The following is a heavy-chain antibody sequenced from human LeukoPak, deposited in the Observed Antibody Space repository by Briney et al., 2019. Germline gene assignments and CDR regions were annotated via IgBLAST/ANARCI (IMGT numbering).Heavy chain of an antibody. V-gene: IGHV3-23*01. J-gene: IGHJ4*02. CDR1: GFTFSSYS. CDR2: ISGSGGST. CDR3: AKDTIFGVVIMKFLDY. Sequence: PGGSLRLSCAASGFTFSSYSMNWVRQAPGKGLEWVSAISGSGGSTYYADSVKGRFTISRDNSKNALYLQMNSLRAEDTAVYYCAKDTIFGVVIMKFLDYWGQGTLVTVSS. D-gene: IGHD3-3*01.